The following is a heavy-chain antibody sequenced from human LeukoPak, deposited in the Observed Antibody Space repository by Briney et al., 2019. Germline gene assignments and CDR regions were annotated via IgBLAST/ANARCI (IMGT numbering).Heavy chain of an antibody. CDR1: GYTFTGYY. CDR2: INPNSGGT. V-gene: IGHV1-2*02. Sequence: ASAKVSCKASGYTFTGYYMHWVRQAPGQGLEWMGWINPNSGGTNYAQKFQGRVTMTRDTSISTAYMELSRLRSDDTAVYYCARANSYGSGSLVNWGQGTLVTVSS. CDR3: ARANSYGSGSLVN. J-gene: IGHJ4*02. D-gene: IGHD3-10*01.